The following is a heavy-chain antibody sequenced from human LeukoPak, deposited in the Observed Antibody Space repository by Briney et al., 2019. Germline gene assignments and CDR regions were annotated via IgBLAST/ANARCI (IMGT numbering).Heavy chain of an antibody. Sequence: PGGSLRLSCAASGFTFSNAWMSWVRQAPGKGLEWVSGISPSGDITYYTDSVRGRFTISRDNFKNTLSLQVNSLRAEDTAMYYCAKDDDWGRYKHWGQGTLVTVSS. V-gene: IGHV3-23*01. CDR3: AKDDDWGRYKH. CDR1: GFTFSNAW. D-gene: IGHD3-9*01. J-gene: IGHJ1*01. CDR2: ISPSGDIT.